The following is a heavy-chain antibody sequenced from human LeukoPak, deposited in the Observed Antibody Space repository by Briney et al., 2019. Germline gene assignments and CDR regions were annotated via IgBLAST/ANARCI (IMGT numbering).Heavy chain of an antibody. V-gene: IGHV1-2*02. CDR3: ARDGKGLMTFDY. CDR2: INPNSGGT. CDR1: GYTFTGYY. J-gene: IGHJ4*02. Sequence: ASVKVSCTASGYTFTGYYMHWVRQAPGQGLEWMGWINPNSGGTNYAQKFQGRVTMTRDTSISTAYMELSRLRSDDTAVYYCARDGKGLMTFDYWGQGTLVTVSS. D-gene: IGHD4-23*01.